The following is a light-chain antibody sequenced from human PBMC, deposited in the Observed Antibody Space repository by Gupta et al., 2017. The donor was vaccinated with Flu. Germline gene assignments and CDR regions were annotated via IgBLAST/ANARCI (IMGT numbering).Light chain of an antibody. CDR3: MQYTFWPHT. J-gene: IGKJ2*01. V-gene: IGKV2-30*02. CDR2: RVS. CDR1: QSLVRSNGITD. Sequence: DVVVPQSSLPQPVTHGQPSSLSCMSSQSLVRSNGITDLDWFHQRPGQAPRRLIYRVSNRDSGVPDRFSGSGSGTAFTLNISRVEAEDVGIYYCMQYTFWPHTFGQGTKLEI.